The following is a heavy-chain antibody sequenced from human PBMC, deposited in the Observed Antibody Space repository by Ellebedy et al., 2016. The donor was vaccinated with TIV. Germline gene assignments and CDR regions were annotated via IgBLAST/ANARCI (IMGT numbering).Heavy chain of an antibody. CDR3: ARVAVTTSDAFDI. V-gene: IGHV4-38-2*02. CDR1: GYSISSGYY. J-gene: IGHJ3*02. Sequence: SETLSLXXTVSGYSISSGYYWGWIRQPPGKGLEWIGSIYHSGSTYYNPSLKSRVTISVDTSKNQFSLKLSSVTAADTAVYYCARVAVTTSDAFDIWGQGTMVTVSS. D-gene: IGHD4-17*01. CDR2: IYHSGST.